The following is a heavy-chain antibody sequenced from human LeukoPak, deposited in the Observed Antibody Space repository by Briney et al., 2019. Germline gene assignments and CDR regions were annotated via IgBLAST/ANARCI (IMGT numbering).Heavy chain of an antibody. J-gene: IGHJ5*02. Sequence: SETLSLTCTVSGGSISSYYWSWIRQPAGKGLEWIGRIYTSGSTNCNPSLKSRVTMSVDTSKNQFSLKLSSVTAADTAVYYCARGNLAVAGTNWFDPWGQGTLVTVSS. CDR3: ARGNLAVAGTNWFDP. V-gene: IGHV4-4*07. CDR1: GGSISSYY. CDR2: IYTSGST. D-gene: IGHD6-19*01.